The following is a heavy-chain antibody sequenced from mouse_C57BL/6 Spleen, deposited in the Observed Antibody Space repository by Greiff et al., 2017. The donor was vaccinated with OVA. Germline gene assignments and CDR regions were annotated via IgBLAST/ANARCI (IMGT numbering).Heavy chain of an antibody. J-gene: IGHJ2*01. Sequence: EVKLLESGGGLVKPGGSLKLSCAASGFTFSSYAMSWVRQTPEKRLEWVATISDGGSYTYYPDNVTGRFTISRDNAKNNLYLQMSHLKSEDTAMYYCARGNYFDYWGQGTTLTVSA. CDR1: GFTFSSYA. CDR3: ARGNYFDY. CDR2: ISDGGSYT. V-gene: IGHV5-4*03.